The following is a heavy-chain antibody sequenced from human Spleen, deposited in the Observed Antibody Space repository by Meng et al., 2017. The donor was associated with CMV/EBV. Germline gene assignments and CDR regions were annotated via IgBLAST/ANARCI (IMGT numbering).Heavy chain of an antibody. CDR1: GGSFSGYY. Sequence: QVQQQSWGLGLLKPSETLSLTCDVYGGSFSGYYWSWIRQPPGKGLEWIGEINHSGSTNYNPSLKSRVTISVDTSKNLFSLKLSSVTAADTAVYYCARVRDYYDSSGYYRLFDYWGQGTLVTVSS. J-gene: IGHJ4*02. V-gene: IGHV4-34*01. D-gene: IGHD3-22*01. CDR3: ARVRDYYDSSGYYRLFDY. CDR2: INHSGST.